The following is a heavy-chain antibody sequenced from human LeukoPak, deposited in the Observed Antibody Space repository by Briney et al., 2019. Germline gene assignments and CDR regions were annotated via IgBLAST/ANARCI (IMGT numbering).Heavy chain of an antibody. V-gene: IGHV3-48*01. CDR3: ARDLYRDCSSTSCHDFDY. CDR2: ISSSSSTI. J-gene: IGHJ4*02. CDR1: GFTFSSYS. D-gene: IGHD2-2*01. Sequence: GGSLRLSCAASGFTFSSYSMNWVRQAPGKGLEWVSYISSSSSTIYYADSVKGRFTISRDNAKNSLYLQMNSLRAEDTAVYYCARDLYRDCSSTSCHDFDYWGQGTLVTVSS.